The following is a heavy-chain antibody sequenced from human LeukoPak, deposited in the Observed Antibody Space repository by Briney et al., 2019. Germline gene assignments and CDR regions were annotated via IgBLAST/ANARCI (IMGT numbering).Heavy chain of an antibody. CDR3: ARCGYSDGWSCDH. D-gene: IGHD5-18*01. V-gene: IGHV1-46*01. J-gene: IGHJ5*02. CDR1: GYTFTSYF. CDR2: INPSGDST. Sequence: ASVKVSCKTSGYTFTSYFMHWVRQAPGQGLEWMGIINPSGDSTSYAPKFQGRVTVTRDTSASTAYMELSSLRSEDTAVYYCARCGYSDGWSCDHWGQGTLVTVSS.